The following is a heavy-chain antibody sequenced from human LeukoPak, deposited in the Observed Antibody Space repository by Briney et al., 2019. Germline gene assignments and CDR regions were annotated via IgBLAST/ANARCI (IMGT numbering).Heavy chain of an antibody. V-gene: IGHV4-31*03. CDR2: IYYSGTT. Sequence: KPSETLSLTCTVSGGSISGGGYSWSWIRQHPGEGLEWIGYIYYSGTTYYNPSLKSRVTISVDTSKNQFSLKLSSVTAADTAVYYCASSPLGYSFDYWGQGTLVTVSS. CDR3: ASSPLGYSFDY. J-gene: IGHJ4*02. CDR1: GGSISGGGYS.